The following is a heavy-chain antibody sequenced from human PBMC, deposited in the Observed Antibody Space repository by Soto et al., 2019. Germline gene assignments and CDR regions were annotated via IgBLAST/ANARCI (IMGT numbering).Heavy chain of an antibody. CDR3: TRDASRDSSARGWFDP. V-gene: IGHV3-21*01. J-gene: IGHJ5*02. D-gene: IGHD6-13*01. CDR1: GFTFRSFT. CDR2: ISSNSADI. Sequence: GGTLRLSCGASGFTFRSFTMTWVRQAPGKGLEWVSTISSNSADIYNTTALRGRFTISRDNAKNSLHLQMNSLRAVDTAVYYCTRDASRDSSARGWFDPWGPGTLVTVSS.